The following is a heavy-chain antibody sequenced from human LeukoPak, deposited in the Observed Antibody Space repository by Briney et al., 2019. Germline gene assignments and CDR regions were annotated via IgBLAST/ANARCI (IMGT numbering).Heavy chain of an antibody. CDR1: GGSTSSYY. J-gene: IGHJ6*02. CDR3: ARAVGTSYYYYGMDV. CDR2: IYYSGST. Sequence: PSETLSLTCTVSGGSTSSYYWSWIRQPPGKGLEWIGYIYYSGSTNYNPSLKSRVTISVDTSKNQFSLKLSSVTAADTAVYYCARAVGTSYYYYGMDVWGQGTTVTVSS. V-gene: IGHV4-59*01. D-gene: IGHD1-14*01.